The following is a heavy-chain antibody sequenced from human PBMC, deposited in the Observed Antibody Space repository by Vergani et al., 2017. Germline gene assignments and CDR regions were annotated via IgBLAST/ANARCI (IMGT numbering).Heavy chain of an antibody. J-gene: IGHJ4*02. CDR2: ISGSGGST. Sequence: EVQLLESGGGLVQPGGSLRLFCAASGFTFSSYAMSWVRQAPGKGLEWVSAISGSGGSTYYADSVKGRFTISRDNSKNTLYLQMNSLRAEDTAVYYCAKGTTTLGYCSGGSCYPGFDYWGQGTLVTVSS. CDR3: AKGTTTLGYCSGGSCYPGFDY. CDR1: GFTFSSYA. D-gene: IGHD2-15*01. V-gene: IGHV3-23*01.